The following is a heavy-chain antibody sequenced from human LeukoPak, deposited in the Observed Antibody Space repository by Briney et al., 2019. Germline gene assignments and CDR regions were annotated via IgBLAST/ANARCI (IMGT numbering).Heavy chain of an antibody. D-gene: IGHD6-19*01. CDR2: IYYSGST. Sequence: PSETLSLTCTVSGGSISSSSYYWGWIRQPPGKGLEWIGSIYYSGSTYYNPSLKSRVTISVDTSKNQFSLKLSSVTAADTAVYYCAMDMSSPWYPCSTSFNWGQGTLVT. CDR3: AMDMSSPWYPCSTSFN. V-gene: IGHV4-39*01. J-gene: IGHJ4*02. CDR1: GGSISSSSYY.